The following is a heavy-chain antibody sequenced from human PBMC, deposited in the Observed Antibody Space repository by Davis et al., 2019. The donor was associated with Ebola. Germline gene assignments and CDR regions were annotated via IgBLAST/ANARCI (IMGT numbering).Heavy chain of an antibody. J-gene: IGHJ4*02. CDR2: ISYDGSNK. Sequence: GESLKISCAASGFTFSGYAMHWVRQAPGKGLEWLAVISYDGSNKYYADSVKGRFTISRDNSKNTLYLQMNSLRAEDTAVYYCARGSYLNYWGQGTLVTVSS. D-gene: IGHD1-26*01. CDR3: ARGSYLNY. V-gene: IGHV3-30*04. CDR1: GFTFSGYA.